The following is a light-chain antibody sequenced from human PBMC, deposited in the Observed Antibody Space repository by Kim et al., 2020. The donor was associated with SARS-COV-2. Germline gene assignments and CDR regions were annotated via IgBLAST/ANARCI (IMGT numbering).Light chain of an antibody. Sequence: SYELTQPHSVSVSPGQTASITCSGDKLGDKYASWYQQKPGQSPVLVIYQDTKRPSGIPERFSGSNSGNTATLTISGTQAMDEADYYCQAWDSTVVFGGGTQLTVL. CDR2: QDT. CDR3: QAWDSTVV. V-gene: IGLV3-1*01. J-gene: IGLJ2*01. CDR1: KLGDKY.